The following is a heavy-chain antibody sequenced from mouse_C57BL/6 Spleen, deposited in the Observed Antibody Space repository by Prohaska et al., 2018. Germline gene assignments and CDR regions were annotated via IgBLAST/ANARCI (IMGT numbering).Heavy chain of an antibody. CDR1: GFTFSDYG. CDR3: ARGYYGSSNWYFDV. Sequence: GGGLVKPGGSLKLSCAASGFTFSDYGMHWVRQAPEKGLEWVAYISSGSSTIYYADTVKGRFTISRDNAKNTLFLQMTSLRSEDTAMYYGARGYYGSSNWYFDVWGTGTTVTVSS. J-gene: IGHJ1*03. D-gene: IGHD1-1*01. CDR2: ISSGSSTI. V-gene: IGHV5-17*01.